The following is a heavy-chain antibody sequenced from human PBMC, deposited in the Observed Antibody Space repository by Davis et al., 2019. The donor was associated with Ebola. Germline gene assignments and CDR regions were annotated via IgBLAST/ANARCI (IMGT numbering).Heavy chain of an antibody. Sequence: ASVTVSCKASGYTFTSYYMHWVRQAPGQGLEWMGIINPSGGSTSYAQKLQGRVTMTRDTSTSTVYMELSSLRSEDTAVYYCARDHIVVVTTSGYYYGMDVWGQGTTVTVSS. CDR3: ARDHIVVVTTSGYYYGMDV. J-gene: IGHJ6*02. D-gene: IGHD2-21*02. CDR2: INPSGGST. V-gene: IGHV1-46*01. CDR1: GYTFTSYY.